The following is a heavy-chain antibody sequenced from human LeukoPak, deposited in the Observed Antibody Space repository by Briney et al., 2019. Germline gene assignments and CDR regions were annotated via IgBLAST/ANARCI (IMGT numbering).Heavy chain of an antibody. V-gene: IGHV4-31*03. CDR2: IYYSGST. J-gene: IGHJ4*02. CDR1: GGSISSGGYY. D-gene: IGHD3-22*01. Sequence: PSQTLSLTCTVSGGSISSGGYYWSWIRQHPGKGLEWIGYIYYSGSTYYNPSLKSRVTLSVDTSKNQFSLKLSSVTAADTAVYYCARGLADSSGYYYFDYWGQGTLVTVSS. CDR3: ARGLADSSGYYYFDY.